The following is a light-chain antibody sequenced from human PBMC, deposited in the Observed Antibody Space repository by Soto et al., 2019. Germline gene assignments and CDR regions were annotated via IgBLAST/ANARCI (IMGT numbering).Light chain of an antibody. CDR3: QQYNNWPSLT. V-gene: IGKV1-5*01. J-gene: IGKJ4*01. CDR1: QSVSSW. Sequence: DIQMTQSPSTLSASVGDRVTFTCRASQSVSSWLAWYQQKPGKAPKLLIYDASTLESGVPSRFSGSGSGTEFTLTITSLQPDDFAVYYCQQYNNWPSLTFGGGTKVDIK. CDR2: DAS.